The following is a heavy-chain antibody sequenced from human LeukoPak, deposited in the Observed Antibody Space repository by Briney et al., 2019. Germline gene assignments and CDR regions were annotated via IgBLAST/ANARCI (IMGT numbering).Heavy chain of an antibody. J-gene: IGHJ4*02. Sequence: ASVKVSCKASGYTFKTYGISWVRQAPGQGLEWMGWISTYNGDIKYVQNLQGRVTMTTDTSTSTAYMELMSLRSDDTAVYYCLRDAQRPRLTPDYWGQGTLVTVSS. CDR2: ISTYNGDI. CDR1: GYTFKTYG. CDR3: LRDAQRPRLTPDY. D-gene: IGHD6-25*01. V-gene: IGHV1-18*01.